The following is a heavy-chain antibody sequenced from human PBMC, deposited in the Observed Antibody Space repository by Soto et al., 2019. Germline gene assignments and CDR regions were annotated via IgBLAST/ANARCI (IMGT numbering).Heavy chain of an antibody. D-gene: IGHD2-15*01. CDR1: GGSISSGGYY. J-gene: IGHJ6*02. V-gene: IGHV4-31*03. CDR3: ARESPLSGYCSGGSCYSVDV. Sequence: PSGTLSLTCTVSGGSISSGGYYWSWIRQHPGKGLEWIGYIYYSGSTYYNPSLKSRVTISVDTSKNQFSLKLSSVTAADTAVYYCARESPLSGYCSGGSCYSVDVWGQGTTVTVSS. CDR2: IYYSGST.